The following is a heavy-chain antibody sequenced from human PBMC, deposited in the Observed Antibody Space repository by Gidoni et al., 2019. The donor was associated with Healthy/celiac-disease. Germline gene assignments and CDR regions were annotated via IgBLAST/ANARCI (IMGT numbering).Heavy chain of an antibody. CDR2: ISSSGSTI. V-gene: IGHV3-48*03. D-gene: IGHD6-13*01. Sequence: EVPLVESGGGLVPPGGSLRLSCAASGFPFSSYEMNWVRQAPGKGLEWVSYISSSGSTIYYADSVKGRFTISRDNAKNSLYLQMNSLRAEDTAVYYCARDLWGSSWFGPDYWGQGTLVTVSS. J-gene: IGHJ4*02. CDR1: GFPFSSYE. CDR3: ARDLWGSSWFGPDY.